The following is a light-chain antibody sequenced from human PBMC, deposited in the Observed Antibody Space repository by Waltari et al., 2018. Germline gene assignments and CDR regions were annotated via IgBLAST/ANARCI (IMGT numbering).Light chain of an antibody. J-gene: IGLJ2*01. V-gene: IGLV4-69*01. Sequence: QLVLTQSPSVSASLGASVQHTCTLSSGNSNYAIAWHQQQPKKGTRYLMKLNSDGSHTQGDGIPDRFSGSSSGAERFLTISSLQSEDEGDYYCQTWDTDIHVVFGGGTKLIVL. CDR3: QTWDTDIHVV. CDR1: SGNSNYA. CDR2: LNSDGSH.